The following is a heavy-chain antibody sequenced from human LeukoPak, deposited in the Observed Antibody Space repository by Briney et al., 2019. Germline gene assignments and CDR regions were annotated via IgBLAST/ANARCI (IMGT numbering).Heavy chain of an antibody. V-gene: IGHV4-4*09. CDR3: ASHYDFWSDYWYFQH. D-gene: IGHD3-3*01. CDR1: GGSISSYY. CDR2: IYTSGST. J-gene: IGHJ1*01. Sequence: SETLSLTCTVSGGSISSYYWSWIRQPPGKGLEWIGYIYTSGSTNYNPSLKSRVTISVDTSKNQFSLKLSSVTAADTAVYYCASHYDFWSDYWYFQHWGQGTLVTVSS.